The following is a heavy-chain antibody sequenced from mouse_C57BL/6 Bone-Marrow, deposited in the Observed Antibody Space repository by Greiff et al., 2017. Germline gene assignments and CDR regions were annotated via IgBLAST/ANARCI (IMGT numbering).Heavy chain of an antibody. V-gene: IGHV1-54*01. CDR3: ARYYDRDD. D-gene: IGHD2-4*01. CDR2: INPGSGGT. Sequence: QVQLQQSGAELVRPGTSVKVSCKASGYAFTNYLIEWVKQRPGQGLEWIGVINPGSGGTNSNEKFKGKATLTADKSSSTAYMQLSSLTSEDSAVFFCARYYDRDDWGQGTTLTVSS. J-gene: IGHJ2*01. CDR1: GYAFTNYL.